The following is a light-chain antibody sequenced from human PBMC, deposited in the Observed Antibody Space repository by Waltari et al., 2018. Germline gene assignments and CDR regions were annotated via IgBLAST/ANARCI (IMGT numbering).Light chain of an antibody. V-gene: IGKV1-27*01. Sequence: DIQMTQSPSSLSASVGDRVTITCLASQGISNSLAWYQQKPGEVPKLLIYDASTLQSGVPSRFSGSGSGTDFTLTISSLQPEDFATYYCQKHNTDPLTFGPGTKVDIK. CDR3: QKHNTDPLT. J-gene: IGKJ3*01. CDR2: DAS. CDR1: QGISNS.